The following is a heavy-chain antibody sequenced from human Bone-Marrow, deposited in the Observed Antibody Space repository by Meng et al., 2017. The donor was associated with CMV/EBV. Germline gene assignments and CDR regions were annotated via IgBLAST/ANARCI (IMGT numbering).Heavy chain of an antibody. V-gene: IGHV3-20*04. CDR1: GFTFDDYG. D-gene: IGHD5-18*01. CDR2: INWNGGST. J-gene: IGHJ6*02. CDR3: ARDLRIQLWFGYYYGMDV. Sequence: GESLKISCAASGFTFDDYGMSWVRQAPGKGLEWVSGINWNGGSTGYADSVKGRFTISRDNAKNSLYLQMNSLRAEDTAVYYCARDLRIQLWFGYYYGMDVWGQGTTVTVSS.